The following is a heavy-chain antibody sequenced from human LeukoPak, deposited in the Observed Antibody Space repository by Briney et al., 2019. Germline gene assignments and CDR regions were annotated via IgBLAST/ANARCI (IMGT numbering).Heavy chain of an antibody. Sequence: PSETLSLTCTVSGGSISSSSYYWGWIRQPPGKGLGWIGSIYYSGSTYYNPSLKSRVTISVDTSKNQFSLKLSSVTAADTAVYYCARAIDYMDVWGKGTTVTVSS. CDR1: GGSISSSSYY. CDR2: IYYSGST. CDR3: ARAIDYMDV. V-gene: IGHV4-39*01. J-gene: IGHJ6*03.